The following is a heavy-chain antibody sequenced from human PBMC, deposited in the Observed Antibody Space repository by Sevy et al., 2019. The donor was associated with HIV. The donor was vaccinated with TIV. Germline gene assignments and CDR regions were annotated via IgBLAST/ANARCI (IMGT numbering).Heavy chain of an antibody. CDR2: IDPSDSYT. D-gene: IGHD6-13*01. Sequence: GESLKISCKGSGYSFTSYWISWVRQMPGKGLEWMGRIDPSDSYTNYSQSFQGHVTISADKSISTAYLQWSSLKASDIAMYYCARSSGYSSSWYTTHGMDVWGQGTTVTVSS. J-gene: IGHJ6*02. V-gene: IGHV5-10-1*01. CDR3: ARSSGYSSSWYTTHGMDV. CDR1: GYSFTSYW.